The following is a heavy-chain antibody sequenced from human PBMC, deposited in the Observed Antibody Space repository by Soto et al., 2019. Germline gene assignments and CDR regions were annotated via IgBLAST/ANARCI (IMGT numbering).Heavy chain of an antibody. J-gene: IGHJ4*01. V-gene: IGHV3-48*01. CDR2: ISSSSSTI. Sequence: EVQLVESGGGLVQPGGSLRLSCAASGFTFSSYSMNWVRQAPGKGLEWVSYISSSSSTIYYADSVKGGFTISRDNAKNSLYLQVNSLRAEDTAVYYCARVVRYPPRVDYWGDGSPVTVSS. CDR1: GFTFSSYS. D-gene: IGHD3-9*01. CDR3: ARVVRYPPRVDY.